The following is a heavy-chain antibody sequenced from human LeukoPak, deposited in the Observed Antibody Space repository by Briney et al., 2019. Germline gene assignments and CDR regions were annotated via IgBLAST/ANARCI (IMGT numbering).Heavy chain of an antibody. CDR3: ARQEVSRGFDY. CDR1: GGSISSYY. V-gene: IGHV4-59*08. J-gene: IGHJ4*02. CDR2: IYYSGST. Sequence: SETLSLTCTVSGGSISSYYWSWIRQPPGKGLGWIGYIYYSGSTNYNPSLKSRVTISVDTSKNQFSLKLSSVTAADTAVYYCARQEVSRGFDYWGQGTLVTVSS.